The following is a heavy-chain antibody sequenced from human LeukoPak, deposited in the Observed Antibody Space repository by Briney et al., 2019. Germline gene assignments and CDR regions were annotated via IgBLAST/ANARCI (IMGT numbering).Heavy chain of an antibody. CDR3: ARGGDDRFYYYYGMDV. CDR1: GFTFSSYG. J-gene: IGHJ6*02. CDR2: IWYDGSNK. V-gene: IGHV3-33*01. D-gene: IGHD4-17*01. Sequence: GGSLRLSCAASGFTFSSYGMHWVRQAPGKGLEWVAVIWYDGSNKYYADSVKGRFTISRDNSKNTLYLQMNSLRAEDTAVYYCARGGDDRFYYYYGMDVWGQGTTVTVSS.